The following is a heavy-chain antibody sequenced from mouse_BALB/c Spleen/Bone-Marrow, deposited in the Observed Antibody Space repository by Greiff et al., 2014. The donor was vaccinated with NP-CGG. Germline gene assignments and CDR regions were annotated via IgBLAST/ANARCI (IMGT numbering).Heavy chain of an antibody. CDR3: ARNYDFWFGY. CDR1: GFTFSSFG. CDR2: ISSGSRTI. Sequence: VQLKQSGGGLVQPGGSRKLSCAASGFTFSSFGMHWVRQAPEKGLEWVAYISSGSRTIYYADTVEGRFTISRDNPKNTLFLQMTSLRSEDTAMYYCARNYDFWFGYWGQGTLVTVSA. D-gene: IGHD2-4*01. J-gene: IGHJ3*01. V-gene: IGHV5-17*02.